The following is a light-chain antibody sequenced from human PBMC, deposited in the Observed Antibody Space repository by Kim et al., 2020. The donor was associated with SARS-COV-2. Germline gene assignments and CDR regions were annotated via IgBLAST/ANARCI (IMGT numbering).Light chain of an antibody. CDR2: SDN. CDR1: SSNIGVNT. J-gene: IGLJ3*02. CDR3: AAWDGSLNAWV. V-gene: IGLV1-44*01. Sequence: GQRVTISCSVSSSNIGVNTVNWYQQFPGTAPKLLIYSDNQRPSGVPDRFSGSKSGTSASLAISGLHFEDESDYYCAAWDGSLNAWVFGGGTQLTVL.